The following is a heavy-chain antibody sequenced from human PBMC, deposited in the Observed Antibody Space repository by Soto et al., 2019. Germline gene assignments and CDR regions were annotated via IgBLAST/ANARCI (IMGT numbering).Heavy chain of an antibody. Sequence: EVQLVESGGGLVQPGGSLRLSCVASGFTFSTDTMNWVRQAPGKGLEWVAHISTSGATRYYADSVKGRFTISRDNAKTSLYLQMESLRNEATAVYYCARFFGSGFDYWGQGTLVTVSS. CDR1: GFTFSTDT. V-gene: IGHV3-48*02. J-gene: IGHJ4*02. CDR3: ARFFGSGFDY. CDR2: ISTSGATR. D-gene: IGHD6-19*01.